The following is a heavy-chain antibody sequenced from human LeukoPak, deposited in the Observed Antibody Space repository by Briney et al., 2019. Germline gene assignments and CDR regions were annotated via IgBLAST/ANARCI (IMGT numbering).Heavy chain of an antibody. CDR1: GGSISSYY. V-gene: IGHV4-4*07. J-gene: IGHJ4*02. CDR2: IYSSGST. CDR3: ARLEYSESYFDC. Sequence: SETLSLTCTVSGGSISSYYWSWIRQPAGKGLEWIGRIYSSGSTNYNPSLKSRFTMSVDTSKNQFSLKLSSVTAADTALYYCARLEYSESYFDCWGQGTLVTVSS. D-gene: IGHD1-26*01.